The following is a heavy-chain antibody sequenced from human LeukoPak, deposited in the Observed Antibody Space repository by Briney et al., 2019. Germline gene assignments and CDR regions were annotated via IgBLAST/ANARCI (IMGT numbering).Heavy chain of an antibody. V-gene: IGHV1-69*04. J-gene: IGHJ6*02. CDR1: GGTFSSYA. Sequence: SVKVSCKSSGGTFSSYAISWVRQPPGQGLEWMGRIIPILGIANYAQKFQGRVTITADKSTSTGYMELSSLRSEDTAVYYCASPEWFGELSGYYYGMDVWGQGTTVTVSS. CDR2: IIPILGIA. D-gene: IGHD3-10*01. CDR3: ASPEWFGELSGYYYGMDV.